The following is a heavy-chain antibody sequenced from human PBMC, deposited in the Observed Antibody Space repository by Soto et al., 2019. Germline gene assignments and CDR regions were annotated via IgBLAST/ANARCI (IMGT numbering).Heavy chain of an antibody. Sequence: GGSLRLSCAASGFTFSSYAMHWVRQAPGKGLEWVAVISYDGSNKYYADSVKGRFTISRDNSKNTLYLQMNSLRAEDTAVYYCARDSGYSYYYGMDVWGQGTTVTV. CDR3: ARDSGYSYYYGMDV. CDR2: ISYDGSNK. J-gene: IGHJ6*02. D-gene: IGHD6-13*01. V-gene: IGHV3-30-3*01. CDR1: GFTFSSYA.